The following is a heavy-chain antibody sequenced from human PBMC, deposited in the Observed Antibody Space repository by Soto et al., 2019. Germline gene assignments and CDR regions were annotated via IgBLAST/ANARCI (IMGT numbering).Heavy chain of an antibody. CDR3: AKGGGAGIAVAGTYRRYYYYGMDV. Sequence: GGSLRLSCAPSGCTFSSYAISWVRQATGKGLEWVSAISGSGGSTYYADSVKARFTISRDNSKNPLYLQMNSLRAEDTAVYYCAKGGGAGIAVAGTYRRYYYYGMDVWGQGTTVTVSS. J-gene: IGHJ6*02. CDR2: ISGSGGST. V-gene: IGHV3-23*01. D-gene: IGHD6-19*01. CDR1: GCTFSSYA.